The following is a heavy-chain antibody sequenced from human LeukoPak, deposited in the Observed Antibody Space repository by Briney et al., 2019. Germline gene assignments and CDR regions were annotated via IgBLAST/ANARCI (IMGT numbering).Heavy chain of an antibody. D-gene: IGHD3-3*01. CDR2: INPNSGDT. CDR3: AREYSEWSFDY. Sequence: ASVKVSCKASGYTFTGYYMHWVRQAPGQGLEWMGWINPNSGDTNYAQKFQGRVTMTRDTSISTAYMELSRLRSDDTAVYYCAREYSEWSFDYWGQGTLVTVSS. V-gene: IGHV1-2*02. J-gene: IGHJ4*02. CDR1: GYTFTGYY.